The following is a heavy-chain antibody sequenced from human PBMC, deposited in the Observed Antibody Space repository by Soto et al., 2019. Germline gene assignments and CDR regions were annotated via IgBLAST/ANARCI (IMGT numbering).Heavy chain of an antibody. D-gene: IGHD1-26*01. Sequence: ASVKVSCKVSGYTLTELSMHWVRQAPGKGLEWMGGFDPEDGETIYAQKFQGGVTMTEDTSTDTAYMELSSLRSEDTAVYYCAPSGLVGATLFDYWGQGTLVTVSS. CDR2: FDPEDGET. J-gene: IGHJ4*02. CDR3: APSGLVGATLFDY. CDR1: GYTLTELS. V-gene: IGHV1-24*01.